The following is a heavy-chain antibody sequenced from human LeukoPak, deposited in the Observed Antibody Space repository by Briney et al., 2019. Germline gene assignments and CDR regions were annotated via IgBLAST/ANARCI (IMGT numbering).Heavy chain of an antibody. Sequence: SETLSLTCAVSGYSISSGYYWGWIRPPPGKGLEWIGTIYHSGSTYYNPSLKSRVTIAVDTSKNQFSLKLSSVTAADTAVYYCARGQWLVPIDYWGQGTLVTVSS. CDR3: ARGQWLVPIDY. V-gene: IGHV4-38-2*01. CDR1: GYSISSGYY. CDR2: IYHSGST. J-gene: IGHJ4*02. D-gene: IGHD6-19*01.